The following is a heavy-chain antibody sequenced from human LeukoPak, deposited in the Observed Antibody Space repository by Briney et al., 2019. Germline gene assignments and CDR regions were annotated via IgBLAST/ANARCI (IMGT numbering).Heavy chain of an antibody. D-gene: IGHD3-3*01. CDR1: GVSIGTYY. CDR3: GRDRHEPYDVWSGNGTKYYHHYIDV. J-gene: IGHJ6*03. CDR2: IYHTGSN. V-gene: IGHV4-59*01. Sequence: SETLSLTCTVSGVSIGTYYWSWIRQSPGKGLEWVGNIYHTGSNNYNPFLQSRVTISVDTTKNQFSLQISLVTAVDTAVYYGGRDRHEPYDVWSGNGTKYYHHYIDVWGKGTTVTVS.